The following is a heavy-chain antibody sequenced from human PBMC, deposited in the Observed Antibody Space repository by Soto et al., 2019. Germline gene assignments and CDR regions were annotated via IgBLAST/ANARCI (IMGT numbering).Heavy chain of an antibody. D-gene: IGHD3-10*01. CDR1: EDNFKKNV. CDR3: ARGPFRPSAMDV. V-gene: IGHV1-69*10. J-gene: IGHJ6*02. CDR2: TIPALGKT. Sequence: VASVKVSCKTSEDNFKKNVFTWVRQAPGQGLEWMGGTIPALGKTHYIEKFQGRVTITVDDATRTVYMEVRDLTSEDTAIYYCARGPFRPSAMDVWGQGTTVTVSS.